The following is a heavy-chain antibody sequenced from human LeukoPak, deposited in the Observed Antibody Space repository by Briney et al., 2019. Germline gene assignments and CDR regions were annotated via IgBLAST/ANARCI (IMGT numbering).Heavy chain of an antibody. Sequence: ASVKVTCNVSGDTFTSHSFSWVRQAPGQGHEWMGRILPMLARANYAQRFHGTVTITADKSTSTAYMELSSLRSEDTAVYYCAREGDGYNSGFYFDNWGQGSLVIVSS. CDR3: AREGDGYNSGFYFDN. CDR2: ILPMLARA. CDR1: GDTFTSHS. D-gene: IGHD5-24*01. V-gene: IGHV1-69*08. J-gene: IGHJ4*02.